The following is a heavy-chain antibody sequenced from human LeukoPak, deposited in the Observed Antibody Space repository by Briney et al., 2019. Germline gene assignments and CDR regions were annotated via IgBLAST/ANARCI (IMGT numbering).Heavy chain of an antibody. CDR3: VKDIQLST. J-gene: IGHJ3*01. Sequence: GGSLRLSCAASGLNFITAAMTWVRQAPGKGLEWVSLIGSSGGSTYYADSVKGQFTISRDNFNHTLSLQMNSLRVEDTAIYYCVKDIQLSTWGLGTMVTVSS. CDR1: GLNFITAA. CDR2: IGSSGGST. D-gene: IGHD5-24*01. V-gene: IGHV3-23*01.